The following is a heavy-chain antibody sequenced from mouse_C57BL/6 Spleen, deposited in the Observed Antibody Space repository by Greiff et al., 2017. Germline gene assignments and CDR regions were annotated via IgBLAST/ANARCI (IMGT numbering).Heavy chain of an antibody. J-gene: IGHJ3*01. CDR2: IDPETGGT. CDR1: GYTFTDYE. D-gene: IGHD5-1*01. V-gene: IGHV1-15*01. CDR3: RREESTWFAY. Sequence: QVQLQQSGAELVRPGASVTLSCKASGYTFTDYEMHWVKQTPVHGLEWIGTIDPETGGTAYNQKFKGKATLTADKSSSTAYMELRSLTSEASADYYCRREESTWFAYWGQGTLVTVSA.